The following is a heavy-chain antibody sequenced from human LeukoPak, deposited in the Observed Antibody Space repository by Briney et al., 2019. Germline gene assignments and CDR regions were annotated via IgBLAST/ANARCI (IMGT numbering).Heavy chain of an antibody. CDR2: IIPIFGTA. CDR3: ARVGSGYSTYYFDY. CDR1: GGTFSSYA. J-gene: IGHJ4*02. V-gene: IGHV1-69*06. Sequence: GASVKVSCKASGGTFSSYAISWVRQAPGQGLEWMGGIIPIFGTANYAQKFQGRVTITADKSTSTAYMELSSLRSEDTAVYYCARVGSGYSTYYFDYWGQGTLVTVSS. D-gene: IGHD3-22*01.